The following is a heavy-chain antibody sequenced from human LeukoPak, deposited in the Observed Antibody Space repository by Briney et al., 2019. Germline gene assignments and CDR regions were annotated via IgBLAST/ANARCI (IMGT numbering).Heavy chain of an antibody. J-gene: IGHJ5*02. D-gene: IGHD3-10*01. CDR3: ARTGITMVRGAKNWFDP. CDR1: GYTFTGYY. V-gene: IGHV1-2*02. CDR2: INPNSGGT. Sequence: GASVKVSCKASGYTFTGYYMHWVRQAPGQGLEWMGWINPNSGGTNYAQKFQGRVTMTRDTSISTAYMELSRLRSDDTAVYYCARTGITMVRGAKNWFDPWGQGTLVTVSS.